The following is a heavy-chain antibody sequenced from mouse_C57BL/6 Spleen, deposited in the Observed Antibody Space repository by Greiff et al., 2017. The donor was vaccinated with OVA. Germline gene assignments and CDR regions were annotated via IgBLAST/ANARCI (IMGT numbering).Heavy chain of an antibody. V-gene: IGHV1-69*01. CDR1: GYTFTSYW. CDR2: IDPSDSYT. Sequence: QVQLQQPGAELVMPGASVKLSCKASGYTFTSYWMHWVKQRPGQGLEWIGDIDPSDSYTNYNQKFKGKSTLTVDKSSSTAYMQLSSLTSEDSAVYYCARSGDYDKNAMDYWGQGTSVTVSS. CDR3: ARSGDYDKNAMDY. D-gene: IGHD2-4*01. J-gene: IGHJ4*01.